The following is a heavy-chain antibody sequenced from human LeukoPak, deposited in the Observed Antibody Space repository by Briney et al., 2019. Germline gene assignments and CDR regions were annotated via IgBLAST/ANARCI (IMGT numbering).Heavy chain of an antibody. J-gene: IGHJ4*02. CDR2: IYYSGST. D-gene: IGHD5-18*01. V-gene: IGHV4-59*08. Sequence: SETLSLTCTVSGGSISSYYWSWIRQPPGKGLEWIGYIYYSGSTNYNPSLKSRVTISVDTSKNQFSPKLSSVTAADTAVYYCARLDTGYSYGKFDYWGQGTLVTVSS. CDR1: GGSISSYY. CDR3: ARLDTGYSYGKFDY.